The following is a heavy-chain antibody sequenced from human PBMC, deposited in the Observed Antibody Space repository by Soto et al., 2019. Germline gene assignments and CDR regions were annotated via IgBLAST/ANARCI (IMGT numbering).Heavy chain of an antibody. CDR2: VSSDGSNR. V-gene: IGHV3-30*03. D-gene: IGHD3-22*01. CDR1: GFSFARFD. CDR3: ARDYYKYYDSSGYYRSPAY. J-gene: IGHJ4*02. Sequence: GGSLRLSCAGSGFSFARFDLHWVRQAPGKGLEWVAIVSSDGSNRYYADSVKGRFTISRDNSGNTLFLQMNSLRAEDTAVYYCARDYYKYYDSSGYYRSPAYWGQGTLVTVSS.